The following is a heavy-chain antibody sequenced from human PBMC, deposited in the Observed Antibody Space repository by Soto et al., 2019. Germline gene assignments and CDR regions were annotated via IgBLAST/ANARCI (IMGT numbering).Heavy chain of an antibody. CDR3: ARGTSRGEADY. CDR2: INPNSGGT. CDR1: GYTFTDYY. D-gene: IGHD3-10*01. J-gene: IGHJ4*02. Sequence: QVQLVQSGTEVKKPGASVKVSCEASGYTFTDYYMHWVRQAPGQGLEWMGWINPNSGGTNFAQGFQGRVTMTRDTSLRTAYMDLNRLGFDDTAVYYCARGTSRGEADYWGQGTLVTVSS. V-gene: IGHV1-2*02.